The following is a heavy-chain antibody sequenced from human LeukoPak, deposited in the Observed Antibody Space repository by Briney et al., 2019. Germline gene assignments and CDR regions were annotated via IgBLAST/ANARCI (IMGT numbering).Heavy chain of an antibody. V-gene: IGHV4-59*08. CDR2: IYYSGST. CDR3: ARAANLPLDY. CDR1: GGSISSNY. Sequence: SETLSLTCTVSGGSISSNYWSWIRQPLGKGLEWIGYIYYSGSTNYNPSLKSRVTISVDTSKNQFSLKLSSVTAADTAVYYCARAANLPLDYWGQGTLVTVSS. J-gene: IGHJ4*02.